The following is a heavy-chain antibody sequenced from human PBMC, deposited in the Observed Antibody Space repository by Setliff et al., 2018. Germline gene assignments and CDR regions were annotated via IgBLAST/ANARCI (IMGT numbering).Heavy chain of an antibody. J-gene: IGHJ4*02. CDR2: ISAYNGNT. CDR1: GYTFTSYG. V-gene: IGHV1-18*01. CDR3: ARGVYYYYGSGSYYAALDY. Sequence: ASVKVSCKASGYTFTSYGISWVRQAPGQGLEWMGWISAYNGNTNYAQKLQGRVTMTTDTSTSTAYMELRSLRSDDTAVYYCARGVYYYYGSGSYYAALDYWGQGTLVTVS. D-gene: IGHD3-10*01.